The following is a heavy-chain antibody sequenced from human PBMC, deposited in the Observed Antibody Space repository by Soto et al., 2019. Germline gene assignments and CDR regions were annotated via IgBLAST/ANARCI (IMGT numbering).Heavy chain of an antibody. CDR2: IIPTFGTA. CDR1: GDTFSSYA. Sequence: SVKVSCKASGDTFSSYAISWVRQAPGQGLEWMGGIIPTFGTANYAQKFKGRVTITPDTSKNQFSLHLNSVTPEDTAVYYCAREFPYYESSDSYFDYWGQGALVTVSS. J-gene: IGHJ4*02. CDR3: AREFPYYESSDSYFDY. D-gene: IGHD3-16*01. V-gene: IGHV1-69*06.